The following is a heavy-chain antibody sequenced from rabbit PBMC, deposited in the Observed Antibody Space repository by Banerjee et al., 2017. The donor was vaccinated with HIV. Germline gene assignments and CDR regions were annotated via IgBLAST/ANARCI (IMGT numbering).Heavy chain of an antibody. CDR1: GFDFSSNA. J-gene: IGHJ4*01. D-gene: IGHD7-1*01. V-gene: IGHV1S47*01. CDR3: ARGTETYAGYAGYTYYFDL. Sequence: EESGGDLVKPEGSLTLTCKASGFDFSSNAMCWVRQAPGKRPEWIACIYNGDGITYYASWAKGRFTISKTSSTTVTLQMTSLTAADTATYFCARGTETYAGYAGYTYYFDLWGPGTLVTVS. CDR2: IYNGDGIT.